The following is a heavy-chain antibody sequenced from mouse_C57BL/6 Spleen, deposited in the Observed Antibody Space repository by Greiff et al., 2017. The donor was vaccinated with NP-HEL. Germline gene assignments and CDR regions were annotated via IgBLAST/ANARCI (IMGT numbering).Heavy chain of an antibody. D-gene: IGHD1-1*01. J-gene: IGHJ4*01. Sequence: VQLQQSGPELVKPGASVKISCKASGYAFSSSWMNWVKQRPGKGLEWIGRIYPGDGDTNYNGKFKGKATLTADKSSSTAYMQLSSLTSEDSAVYFCARHYFGSTGAMDYWGQGTSVTVSS. CDR1: GYAFSSSW. CDR2: IYPGDGDT. CDR3: ARHYFGSTGAMDY. V-gene: IGHV1-82*01.